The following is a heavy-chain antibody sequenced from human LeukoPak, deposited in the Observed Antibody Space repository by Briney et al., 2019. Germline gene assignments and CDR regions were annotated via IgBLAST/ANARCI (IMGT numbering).Heavy chain of an antibody. J-gene: IGHJ4*02. CDR3: ARGRAGAARSTNFDY. CDR1: GFTFSSYG. CDR2: IWYDGSNK. Sequence: PGRSLRLSCAASGFTFSSYGMHWVRQAPGKGLEWVAVIWYDGSNKYYADSVKGRFTISRDNSKNTPYLQMNSLRAEDTAVYYCARGRAGAARSTNFDYWGRGTLVTVSS. D-gene: IGHD2/OR15-2a*01. V-gene: IGHV3-33*01.